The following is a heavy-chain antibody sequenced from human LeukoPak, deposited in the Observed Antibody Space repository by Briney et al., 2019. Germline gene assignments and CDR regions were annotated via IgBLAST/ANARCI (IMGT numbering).Heavy chain of an antibody. CDR3: AKSTYYYDTFVNAFDF. CDR2: IYYGGST. D-gene: IGHD3-22*01. V-gene: IGHV4-39*07. Sequence: PSETLSLTCTVSGGSVSSSYYWGWIRQPPGKGLEWIGSIYYGGSTYYNASLRSRVTTSVDTSKNQFSLKLGSVTAADTAVYYCAKSTYYYDTFVNAFDFWGQGTVVTVSS. CDR1: GGSVSSSYY. J-gene: IGHJ3*01.